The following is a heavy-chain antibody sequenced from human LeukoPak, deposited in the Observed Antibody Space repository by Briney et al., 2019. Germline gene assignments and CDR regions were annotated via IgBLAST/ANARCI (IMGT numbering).Heavy chain of an antibody. CDR3: GRRGSGRILGDAH. CDR2: IYHSGST. J-gene: IGHJ4*02. CDR1: GGSISSSNW. V-gene: IGHV4-4*02. Sequence: PSGTLSLTCAVSGGSISSSNWWSWVRQPPGKGLEWIGEIYHSGSTNYNPSLKSRATVSVDTSKNQFSLQLSSVTAADTAVYFCGRRGSGRILGDAHRGQGTLVIVSS. D-gene: IGHD1-26*01.